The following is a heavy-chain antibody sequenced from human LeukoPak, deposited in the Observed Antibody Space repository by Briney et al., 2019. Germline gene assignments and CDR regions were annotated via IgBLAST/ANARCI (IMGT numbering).Heavy chain of an antibody. V-gene: IGHV3-23*01. CDR1: GFPFSSYG. CDR2: ISGSGGST. Sequence: GGSLRLSCAASGFPFSSYGMHWVRQAPGKGLEWVSAISGSGGSTYYADSVKGRFTISRDNSKNTLYLQMNSLRAEDTAVYYCAKDGETMVRGVIIMNFDYWGQGTLVTVSS. J-gene: IGHJ4*02. D-gene: IGHD3-10*01. CDR3: AKDGETMVRGVIIMNFDY.